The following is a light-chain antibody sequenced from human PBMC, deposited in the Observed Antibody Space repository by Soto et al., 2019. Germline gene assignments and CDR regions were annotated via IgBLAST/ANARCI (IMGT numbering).Light chain of an antibody. CDR2: AAS. J-gene: IGKJ2*01. Sequence: AIQMTQSPSSLSASVGDRVTITCRASQGIRNDLGWYQQKPGKAPTLLIYAASSLQSGVPSRVSGSGSGTDFTLTISSMQPEDFATYYCLQDYNYPYTFGQGTKLEIK. CDR3: LQDYNYPYT. CDR1: QGIRND. V-gene: IGKV1-6*01.